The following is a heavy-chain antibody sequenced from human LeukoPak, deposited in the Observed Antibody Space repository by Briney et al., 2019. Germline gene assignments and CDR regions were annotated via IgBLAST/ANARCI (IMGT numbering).Heavy chain of an antibody. Sequence: TGGSLRLSCAASGFSFSSYAMSWVRQAPGKGLEWVSGISGTGISTYYADSVKGRFTISRDNSKNTLYLQMNSLRAEDTAVYYCAKDRGYGGLDYWGQGTLVTVSS. D-gene: IGHD4-23*01. CDR2: ISGTGIST. CDR1: GFSFSSYA. CDR3: AKDRGYGGLDY. V-gene: IGHV3-23*01. J-gene: IGHJ4*02.